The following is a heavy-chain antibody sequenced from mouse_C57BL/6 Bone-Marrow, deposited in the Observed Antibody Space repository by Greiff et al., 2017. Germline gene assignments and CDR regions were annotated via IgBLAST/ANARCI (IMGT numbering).Heavy chain of an antibody. CDR3: ARYYYGSRGAMDY. Sequence: QVQLKESGAELARPGASVKLSCKASGYTFTSYGISWVKQRTGQGLEWIGEIYPRSGNTYYNEKFKGQATLTADKSSSTAYMELRSLTSEDSAVYFCARYYYGSRGAMDYWGQGTSVTVSS. CDR1: GYTFTSYG. CDR2: IYPRSGNT. D-gene: IGHD1-1*01. J-gene: IGHJ4*01. V-gene: IGHV1-81*01.